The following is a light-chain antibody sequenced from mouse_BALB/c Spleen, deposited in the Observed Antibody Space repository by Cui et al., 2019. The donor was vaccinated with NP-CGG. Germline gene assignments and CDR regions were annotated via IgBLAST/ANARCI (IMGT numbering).Light chain of an antibody. CDR2: GTN. Sequence: QAVVTQESALTTSPGETVTLTCRSNTGAVTTSNYAKWVQEKPDHLFTVLIGGTNNRAPGVPARFSGSLIGDKAPLTITGAQTEDEAIYFCALWYSNHWVFGGGTKLTVL. V-gene: IGLV1*01. J-gene: IGLJ1*01. CDR1: TGAVTTSNY. CDR3: ALWYSNHWV.